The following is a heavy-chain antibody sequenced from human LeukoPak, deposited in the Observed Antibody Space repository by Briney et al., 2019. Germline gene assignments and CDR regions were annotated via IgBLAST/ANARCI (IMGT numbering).Heavy chain of an antibody. Sequence: SETLSLTCTVSGGSISSYYWSWIRQPAGKGLEWIGRIYTSGSTNYNPSLESRVTISVDKSKNQFSLKLSSVTAADTAVYYCARDIYYDSSEDAFDIWGQGTMVTVSS. J-gene: IGHJ3*02. CDR3: ARDIYYDSSEDAFDI. CDR2: IYTSGST. D-gene: IGHD3-22*01. V-gene: IGHV4-4*07. CDR1: GGSISSYY.